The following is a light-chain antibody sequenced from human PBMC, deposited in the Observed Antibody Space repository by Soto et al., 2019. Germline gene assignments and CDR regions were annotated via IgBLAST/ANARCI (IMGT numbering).Light chain of an antibody. CDR1: QSLLHRNGYNY. V-gene: IGKV2-28*01. CDR2: LGS. Sequence: IVMTQSPLSLPVTPGAPASISCRSSQSLLHRNGYNYLDWYLQKPGQSPQLMIYLGSNRASGVPDRFSGSGSGTDFTLKLSRVEAEDLGVYYCMQALQTSITFGHGTRLEIK. J-gene: IGKJ5*01. CDR3: MQALQTSIT.